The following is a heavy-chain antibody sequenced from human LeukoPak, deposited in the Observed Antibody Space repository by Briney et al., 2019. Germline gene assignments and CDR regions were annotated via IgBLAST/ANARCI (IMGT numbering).Heavy chain of an antibody. CDR3: AKYRGTPG. V-gene: IGHV3-23*01. J-gene: IGHJ4*02. CDR2: ISGIGIST. Sequence: GGSLRLSCAASGFTFSSYAMSWVRQAPGKGLEWVSDISGIGISTYYADSVKGRFTISRDNSKNTLYLQMNSLRVEDTAFYYCAKYRGTPGWGQGTLVTVSS. D-gene: IGHD3-16*02. CDR1: GFTFSSYA.